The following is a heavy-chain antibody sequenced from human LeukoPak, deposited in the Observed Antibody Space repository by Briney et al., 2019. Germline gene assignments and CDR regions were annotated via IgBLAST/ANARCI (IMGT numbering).Heavy chain of an antibody. CDR1: GGTFSSYA. CDR2: IIPIFGTA. CDR3: ERRPERWPQNHRTLDN. Sequence: GASVKVSCKASGGTFSSYAISWVRQAPGQGLEWMGGIIPIFGTANYAQKFQGRVTITTDESTSTAYMELSSLRSEDTAVYYCERRPERWPQNHRTLDNWGQGTPVTVSS. D-gene: IGHD5-24*01. J-gene: IGHJ4*02. V-gene: IGHV1-69*05.